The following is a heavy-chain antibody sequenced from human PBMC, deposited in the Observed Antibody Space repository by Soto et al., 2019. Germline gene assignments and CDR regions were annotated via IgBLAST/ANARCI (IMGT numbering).Heavy chain of an antibody. J-gene: IGHJ5*02. D-gene: IGHD2-8*01. CDR1: EFTFRNYA. Sequence: ELQLLESGGGLVQPGGSLRLSCAASEFTFRNYAMTWVRQAPGKGLEWVSATDGSGGGAYYSGSVKGSFTVSRDDSQKTLYRQMGRLRVDDTAVYYCAKDAVYANGEWDWFEPWGQGTLVTVSS. V-gene: IGHV3-23*01. CDR2: TDGSGGGA. CDR3: AKDAVYANGEWDWFEP.